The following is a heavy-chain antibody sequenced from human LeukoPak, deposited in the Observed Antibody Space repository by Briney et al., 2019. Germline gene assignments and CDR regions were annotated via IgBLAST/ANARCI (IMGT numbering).Heavy chain of an antibody. CDR1: GFTLSSYN. V-gene: IGHV3-21*01. J-gene: IGHJ4*02. CDR3: TRGYRGADK. Sequence: GGSLRLSCVGSGFTLSSYNMNWVRQAPGKGLEWVSSISSSSSYIYYADSVKGRFTISRDNAKNSLYLQLNSLRAEDTAVYFCTRGYRGADKWGQGTLVTVSS. CDR2: ISSSSSYI. D-gene: IGHD3-16*02.